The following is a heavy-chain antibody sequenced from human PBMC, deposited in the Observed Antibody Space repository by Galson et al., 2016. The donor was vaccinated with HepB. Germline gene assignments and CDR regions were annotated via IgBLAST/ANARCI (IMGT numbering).Heavy chain of an antibody. V-gene: IGHV3-23*01. CDR1: GFSFNDYA. Sequence: SLRLSCAGSGFSFNDYAMNWVRQASGTGLEWVSGISRRGDVPYYADSVKGRFRISRDNARSTVYLEMNSLRVDDSAVYYCAKVQGGYSVFWGQGMLVSVSS. CDR3: AKVQGGYSVF. D-gene: IGHD5/OR15-5a*01. CDR2: ISRRGDVP. J-gene: IGHJ4*02.